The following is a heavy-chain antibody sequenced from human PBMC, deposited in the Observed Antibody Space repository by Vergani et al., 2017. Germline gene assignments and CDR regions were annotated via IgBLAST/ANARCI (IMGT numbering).Heavy chain of an antibody. J-gene: IGHJ4*02. CDR3: ARTSSSALDY. D-gene: IGHD6-6*01. CDR2: ISARYPST. Sequence: EVQLVESGGGLVKRGGSLRLSCAASGFTFSACPMTWVRQAPGKGLEWVSAISARYPSTYYADSVKGRFTISRDNSKNTLYLQMNSLRAEDTAVYYCARTSSSALDYWGQGTLVTVSS. V-gene: IGHV3-23*04. CDR1: GFTFSACP.